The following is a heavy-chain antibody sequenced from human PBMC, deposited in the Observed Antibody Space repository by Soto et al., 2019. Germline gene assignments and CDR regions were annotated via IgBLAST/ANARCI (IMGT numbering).Heavy chain of an antibody. Sequence: GGSLRLSCAASGFTFSSYAMSWVRQAPGKGLEWVSAISGSGGSTYYADSVKGRFTISRDNSKNTLYLQMNSLRAEDTAVYYCAKDRVRGSGQNYFDYWGQGTLVTVSS. D-gene: IGHD6-19*01. CDR1: GFTFSSYA. CDR2: ISGSGGST. CDR3: AKDRVRGSGQNYFDY. J-gene: IGHJ4*02. V-gene: IGHV3-23*01.